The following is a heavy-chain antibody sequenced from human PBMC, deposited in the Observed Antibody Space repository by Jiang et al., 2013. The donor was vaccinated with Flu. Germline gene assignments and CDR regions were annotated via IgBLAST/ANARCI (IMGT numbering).Heavy chain of an antibody. Sequence: GPGLVKPSETLSLTCTVSGGSISSSSYYWGWIRQPPGKGLEWIGSIYYSGSTYYNPSLKSRVTISVDTSKNQFSLKLSSVTAADTAVYYCARLAVAGTDLSDYWGQGTL. V-gene: IGHV4-39*01. CDR2: IYYSGST. J-gene: IGHJ4*02. CDR1: GGSISSSSYY. CDR3: ARLAVAGTDLSDY. D-gene: IGHD6-19*01.